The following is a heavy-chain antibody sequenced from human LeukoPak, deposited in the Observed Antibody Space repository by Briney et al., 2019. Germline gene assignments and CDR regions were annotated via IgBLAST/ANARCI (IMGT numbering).Heavy chain of an antibody. CDR2: IYTSGST. CDR3: ARSTYYYDSSGYPHYYYYMDV. CDR1: GGSISIYY. J-gene: IGHJ6*03. Sequence: SETLSLTCTVSGGSISIYYWSWIRQPAGKGLEWIGRIYTSGSTNYNPSLKSRVTMSVDTSKNQFSLKLSSVTAADTAVYYCARSTYYYDSSGYPHYYYYMDVWGKGTTVTVSS. V-gene: IGHV4-4*07. D-gene: IGHD3-22*01.